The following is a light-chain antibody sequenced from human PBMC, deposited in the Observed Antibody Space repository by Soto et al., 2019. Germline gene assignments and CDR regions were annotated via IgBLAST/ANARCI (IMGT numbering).Light chain of an antibody. CDR2: DVS. CDR3: QQRDDWPLT. J-gene: IGKJ4*01. CDR1: QSVKRR. Sequence: EIVLTQSPATLSLSPGEGATLSCRASQSVKRRLGWYQQKPGQAPTLLIYDVSNRATGIPARFSGSGSDTDFTLTISSLEPEDFAIYYCQQRDDWPLTFGGGTRVEIK. V-gene: IGKV3-11*01.